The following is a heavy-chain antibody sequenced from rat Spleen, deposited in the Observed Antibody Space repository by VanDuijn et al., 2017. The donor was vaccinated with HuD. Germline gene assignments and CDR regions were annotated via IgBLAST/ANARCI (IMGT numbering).Heavy chain of an antibody. CDR2: INYDGGST. D-gene: IGHD5-1*01. Sequence: EVQLVESGGGLVQPGRSMKFSCTASGFTFSNYGLHWIRQAPTKGLEWVASINYDGGSTYYRDSVKGRFTISRDNAKSSLYLQMDSLRSEDTATYYCTTQWELYHWGQGVMVTVSS. CDR3: TTQWELYH. V-gene: IGHV5-20*01. J-gene: IGHJ2*01. CDR1: GFTFSNYG.